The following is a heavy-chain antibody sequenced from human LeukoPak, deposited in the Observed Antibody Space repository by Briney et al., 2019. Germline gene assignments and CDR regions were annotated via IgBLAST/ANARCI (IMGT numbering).Heavy chain of an antibody. V-gene: IGHV3-74*01. CDR3: ARGSQSTWGFFAY. CDR2: INNDGGTT. Sequence: GGSLRLSCAASGFTFSGNWMHWVRQAPGKGLVWVSRINNDGGTTSYADSVKGRFTVSRDNAKNKMFLQMDSLRADDTAVYYCARGSQSTWGFFAYWGQGTRVTVSS. J-gene: IGHJ4*02. CDR1: GFTFSGNW. D-gene: IGHD1-1*01.